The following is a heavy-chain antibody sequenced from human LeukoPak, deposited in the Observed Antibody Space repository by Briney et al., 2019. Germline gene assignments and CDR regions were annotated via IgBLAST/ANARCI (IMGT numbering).Heavy chain of an antibody. Sequence: SETLSLTCTVSGGSISSYYWSWIRQPPGKGLEWIGYIYTSGSTNYNPSLKSRVTISVDTSKNQFSLKLSSVTAADTAVYYCASAPYCGGDCYFPFDPWGQGTLVTVSS. D-gene: IGHD2-21*02. CDR2: IYTSGST. V-gene: IGHV4-4*09. J-gene: IGHJ5*02. CDR1: GGSISSYY. CDR3: ASAPYCGGDCYFPFDP.